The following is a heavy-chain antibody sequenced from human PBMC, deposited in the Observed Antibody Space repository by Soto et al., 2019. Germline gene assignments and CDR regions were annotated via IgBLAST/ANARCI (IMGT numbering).Heavy chain of an antibody. V-gene: IGHV3-49*04. CDR2: IRNTPYGGTT. Sequence: EVQLVESGGGLVAPGRSLRLSCNCSGFRFSEHAMTWVRQAPGKGLEWVGFIRNTPYGGTTDYAASVRGRFTISRDDSESIAYLQINSLKTEDSGVYYCSRGSFGHYGPWGPVTLVTVSA. J-gene: IGHJ5*02. CDR3: SRGSFGHYGP. D-gene: IGHD1-26*01. CDR1: GFRFSEHA.